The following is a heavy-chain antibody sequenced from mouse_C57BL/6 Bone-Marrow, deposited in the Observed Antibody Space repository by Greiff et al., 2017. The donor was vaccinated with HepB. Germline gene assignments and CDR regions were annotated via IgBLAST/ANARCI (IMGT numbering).Heavy chain of an antibody. D-gene: IGHD2-2*01. CDR2: INPSSGYT. CDR3: ARCFWGYDH. Sequence: VQLVEPGAELARPGASVKMSCKASGYTFTSYTMHWVKQRPGQGLEWIGDINPSSGYTKYNQKFKDKATLTADKSSSTAYMQLSSLTSEDSAVYYCARCFWGYDHWGQGTSATVSS. CDR1: GYTFTSYT. J-gene: IGHJ4*01. V-gene: IGHV1-4*01.